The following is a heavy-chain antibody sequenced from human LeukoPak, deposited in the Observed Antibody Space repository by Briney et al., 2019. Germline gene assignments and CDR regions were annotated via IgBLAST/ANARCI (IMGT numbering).Heavy chain of an antibody. CDR1: GFTFDDYG. J-gene: IGHJ6*02. CDR3: ARGSGSYYNDYYYYGMDV. Sequence: GGSLRLSCAASGFTFDDYGMSWVRQAPGKGLEWVSGINWNGGSTGYADSVKGRFIISRDNAKNSLYLQMNSLRAEDTALYHCARGSGSYYNDYYYYGMDVWGQGTTVTVSS. D-gene: IGHD3-10*01. V-gene: IGHV3-20*01. CDR2: INWNGGST.